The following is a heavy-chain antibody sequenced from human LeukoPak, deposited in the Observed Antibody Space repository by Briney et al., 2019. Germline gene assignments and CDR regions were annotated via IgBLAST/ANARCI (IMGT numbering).Heavy chain of an antibody. D-gene: IGHD3-3*01. CDR2: ISSSSSYI. V-gene: IGHV3-21*01. CDR1: GFTFSSYS. Sequence: GGSLRLSCAASGFTFSSYSMNWVRQAPGKGLEWVSSISSSSSYIYYADSVKGRFTISRDNSKNTLYLQMNSLRAEDTAVYYCAKAGYYDFRSGYSDLDYWGQGTLVTVSS. J-gene: IGHJ4*02. CDR3: AKAGYYDFRSGYSDLDY.